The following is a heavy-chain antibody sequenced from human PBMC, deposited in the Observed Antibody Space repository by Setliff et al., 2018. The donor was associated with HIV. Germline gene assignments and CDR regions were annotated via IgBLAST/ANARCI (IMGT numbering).Heavy chain of an antibody. CDR3: ATSPAAVTPRYFDF. V-gene: IGHV3-48*01. CDR2: ISSSSNTI. J-gene: IGHJ4*02. Sequence: GGSLRLSCAASGFTFSSYSMNWVRQAPGKGLEWVSYISSSSNTIYYADSVKGRFIISRDNAKNSLYLQMNSLRAEDTAVYYCATSPAAVTPRYFDFWGQGTLVTVSS. D-gene: IGHD4-17*01. CDR1: GFTFSSYS.